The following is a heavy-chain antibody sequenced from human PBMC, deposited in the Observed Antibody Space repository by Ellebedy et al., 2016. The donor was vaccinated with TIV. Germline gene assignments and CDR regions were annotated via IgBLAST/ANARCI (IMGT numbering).Heavy chain of an antibody. J-gene: IGHJ4*02. CDR1: GYTFTGYY. D-gene: IGHD1-7*01. CDR2: INPNSGGT. V-gene: IGHV1-2*02. CDR3: AKRLELRRVPDY. Sequence: ASVKVSCKASGYTFTGYYMHWVRQAPGQGLEWMGWINPNSGGTNYAQKFQGRVTMTRDTSLSTAYMELSRLRSDDTAVYYCAKRLELRRVPDYWGQGTLVTVSS.